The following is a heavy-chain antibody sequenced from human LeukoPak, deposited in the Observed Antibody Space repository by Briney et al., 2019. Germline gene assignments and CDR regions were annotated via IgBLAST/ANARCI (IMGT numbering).Heavy chain of an antibody. J-gene: IGHJ4*02. V-gene: IGHV2-5*02. Sequence: SGPTLVNPTQTLTLTCTFSGFSLSTSAVGVGWIRQPPGKALEWLALIYWDNDKRYSPSLKSRLTITKETSKNHVVLTMTNRDPVDTATYYCAHRGGNFQLDYWGQGTLVTVSS. CDR2: IYWDNDK. D-gene: IGHD1-7*01. CDR1: GFSLSTSAVG. CDR3: AHRGGNFQLDY.